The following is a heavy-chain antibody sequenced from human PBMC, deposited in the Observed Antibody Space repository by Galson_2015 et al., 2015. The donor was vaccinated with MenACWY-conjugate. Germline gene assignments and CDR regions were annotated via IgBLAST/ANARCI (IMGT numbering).Heavy chain of an antibody. CDR2: IWFDGSKN. CDR3: AKAGVDYATLTAQLRSWLHP. D-gene: IGHD3-9*01. J-gene: IGHJ5*02. CDR1: GFTFSRYG. V-gene: IGHV3-33*06. Sequence: SLRLSCAASGFTFSRYGMHWVRQAPGKGLEWVAVIWFDGSKNFYADSVKGRFTISRDNSKSALYLQMDSLRAEDTAVYYCAKAGVDYATLTAQLRSWLHPWGQRTLVTVSS.